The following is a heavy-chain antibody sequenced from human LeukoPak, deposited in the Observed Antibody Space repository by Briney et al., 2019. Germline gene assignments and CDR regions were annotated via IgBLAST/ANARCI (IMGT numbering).Heavy chain of an antibody. D-gene: IGHD5-24*01. Sequence: SQTLSLTCAISGDSVSSNSAAWNWIRQSPSRGLEWLGRTYYGSKWKYDYAVSVKSRMAINPDTSKNQFSLQLNSVTPEDTAVYYCVRVSTIESSAFDIWGQGTMVTVSS. CDR3: VRVSTIESSAFDI. J-gene: IGHJ3*02. CDR2: TYYGSKWKY. V-gene: IGHV6-1*01. CDR1: GDSVSSNSAA.